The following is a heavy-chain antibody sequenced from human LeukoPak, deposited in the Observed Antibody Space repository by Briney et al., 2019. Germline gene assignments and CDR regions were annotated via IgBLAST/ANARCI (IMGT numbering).Heavy chain of an antibody. V-gene: IGHV1-69*15. CDR1: GGTFSSYA. CDR2: IIPIFGTV. D-gene: IGHD3-3*01. Sequence: SVKVSCKASGGTFSSYAISWVRQAPGQGLEWMGRIIPIFGTVNYAQKFQGRVTITADESTSTAYMELSSLRSEDTAVYYCAGGFGVVYYFDYWGQGTLVTVSS. CDR3: AGGFGVVYYFDY. J-gene: IGHJ4*02.